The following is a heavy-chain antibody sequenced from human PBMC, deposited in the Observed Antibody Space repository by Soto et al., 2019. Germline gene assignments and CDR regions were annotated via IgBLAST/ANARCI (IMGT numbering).Heavy chain of an antibody. V-gene: IGHV5-51*01. CDR2: IHPGDSDT. CDR1: GYSFTNYW. D-gene: IGHD2-15*01. J-gene: IGHJ6*03. CDR3: ARRSYCSGGSCYSGYYYYYVDV. Sequence: GESLKISCKTSGYSFTNYWIAWVRQMPGKGLEWMGTIHPGDSDTIYSPSFQGQVTISADKSISTAYLQWSSLKASDTAIYYCARRSYCSGGSCYSGYYYYYVDVWGKGTTVTVSS.